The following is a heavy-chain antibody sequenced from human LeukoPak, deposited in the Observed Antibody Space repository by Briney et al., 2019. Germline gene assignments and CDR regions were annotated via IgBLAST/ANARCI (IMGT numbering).Heavy chain of an antibody. CDR1: RFTVSSNY. Sequence: GGSLRLSCAASRFTVSSNYMSWVRQAPGKGLEWVSVIYSGGSTYYADSVKGRFTISRDNSKNTLYLQMNSLRAEDTAVYYCARDLSGRDFWSGYYSDAFDIWGQGTMVTVSS. CDR3: ARDLSGRDFWSGYYSDAFDI. D-gene: IGHD3-3*01. J-gene: IGHJ3*02. CDR2: IYSGGST. V-gene: IGHV3-66*01.